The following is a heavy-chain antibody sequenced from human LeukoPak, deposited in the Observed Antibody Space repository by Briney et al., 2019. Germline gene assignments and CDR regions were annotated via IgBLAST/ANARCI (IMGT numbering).Heavy chain of an antibody. J-gene: IGHJ6*02. CDR2: IMSDGITI. V-gene: IGHV3-74*01. CDR3: ARAGEKQQLVRKYYYGMDV. Sequence: PGGSLRLSCAASGFTFSNYMMHWVRQAPGKGLVWVSRIMSDGITITYADSVKGRFTISRDNSKNTLYLQMNSLRAEDTAVYYCARAGEKQQLVRKYYYGMDVWGQGTTVTVSS. CDR1: GFTFSNYM. D-gene: IGHD6-13*01.